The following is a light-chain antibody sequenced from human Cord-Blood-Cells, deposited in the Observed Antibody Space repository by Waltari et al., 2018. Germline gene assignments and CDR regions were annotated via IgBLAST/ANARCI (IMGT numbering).Light chain of an antibody. CDR1: SSDVGGNHY. CDR2: EVS. V-gene: IGLV2-8*01. Sequence: QSPPTQPPPASASTGRSAIIPRPGTSSDVGGNHYVSWYQQDPGKAPKRMIYEVSKRPSGVPDRFSGSKSGNTASLTVSGLQAGDEADYYSSSSASSNNYVLGAGTKVTVL. J-gene: IGLJ1*01. CDR3: SSSASSNNYV.